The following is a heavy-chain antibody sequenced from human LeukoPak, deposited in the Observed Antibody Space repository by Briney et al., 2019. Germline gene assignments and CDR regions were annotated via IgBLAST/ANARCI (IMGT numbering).Heavy chain of an antibody. V-gene: IGHV3-49*04. J-gene: IGHJ4*02. CDR2: IRSKAYGGTT. D-gene: IGHD3-10*01. Sequence: GGSLRLSCTASGFTFGDYAMSWVRQAPGKGLEWVGFIRSKAYGGTTEYAASVKGRFTISRDDSKSIAYLQMNSLKTEDTAVYYCTRGLGYYGSGSYSLWGQGTLVTVSS. CDR1: GFTFGDYA. CDR3: TRGLGYYGSGSYSL.